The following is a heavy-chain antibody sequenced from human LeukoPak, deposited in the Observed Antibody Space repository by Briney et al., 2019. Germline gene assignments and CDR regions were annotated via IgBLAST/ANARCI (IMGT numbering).Heavy chain of an antibody. CDR1: GGTFSSYA. D-gene: IGHD3-3*01. CDR2: IIPIFGTA. CDR3: ARGPSYYDFWSGYPALDWFDP. V-gene: IGHV1-69*13. Sequence: SVKVSCKASGGTFSSYATSWVRQAPGQGLEWMGGIIPIFGTANYAQKFQGRVTITADESTSTAYMELSSLRSEDTAVYYCARGPSYYDFWSGYPALDWFDPWGQGTLVTVSS. J-gene: IGHJ5*02.